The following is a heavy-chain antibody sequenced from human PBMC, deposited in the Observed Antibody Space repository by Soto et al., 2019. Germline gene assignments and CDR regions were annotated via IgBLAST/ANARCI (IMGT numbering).Heavy chain of an antibody. CDR3: ATGFLGLCTGGICPLDY. CDR2: IWYHGIDK. J-gene: IGHJ4*02. V-gene: IGHV3-33*01. Sequence: QVQLVESGGGVVQPERSLRLSCAASGFTFSRQAMHWVRQAPGRGLEWVAVIWYHGIDKYYADSVKGRFTISRDNSKNTVYLQMNSLRGEDTAVYYCATGFLGLCTGGICPLDYWGQGTLVTVSS. CDR1: GFTFSRQA. D-gene: IGHD2-15*01.